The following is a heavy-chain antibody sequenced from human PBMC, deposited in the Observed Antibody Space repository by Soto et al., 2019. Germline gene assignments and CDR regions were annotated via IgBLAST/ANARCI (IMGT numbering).Heavy chain of an antibody. J-gene: IGHJ6*02. V-gene: IGHV5-10-1*01. CDR2: IDPSDSYT. D-gene: IGHD6-13*01. CDR3: ASAGSSSPLPKHYYYGMDV. CDR1: GYSFTSYW. Sequence: PGESLKISCKGSGYSFTSYWISWVRQMPGKGLEWMGRIDPSDSYTNYSPSFQGHVTISADKSISTAYLQWSSLKASDTAMYYCASAGSSSPLPKHYYYGMDVWGQGTTVTVSS.